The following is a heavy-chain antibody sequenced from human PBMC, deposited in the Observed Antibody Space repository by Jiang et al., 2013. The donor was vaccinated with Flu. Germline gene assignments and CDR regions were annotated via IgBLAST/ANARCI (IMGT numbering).Heavy chain of an antibody. Sequence: RLSCTASGFTFGDYAMSWVRQAPGKGLEWVGFIRSKAYGGTTEYAASVKGRFTISRDDSKSIAYLQMNSLKTDDTAVYYCTRGAGTTHYYFDYWGQGTLVTVSS. D-gene: IGHD1/OR15-1a*01. CDR3: TRGAGTTHYYFDY. CDR1: GFTFGDYA. V-gene: IGHV3-49*04. CDR2: IRSKAYGGTT. J-gene: IGHJ4*02.